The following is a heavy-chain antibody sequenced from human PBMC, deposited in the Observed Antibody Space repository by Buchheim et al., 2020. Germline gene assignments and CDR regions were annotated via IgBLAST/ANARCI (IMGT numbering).Heavy chain of an antibody. V-gene: IGHV3-33*01. Sequence: QVQLVESGGGVVQPGRSLRLSCAASGFTFSSYGMHWVRQAPGKGPEWVAVIWYDGSNKYYADSVKGRFTISRDNSKNTLYLQMNSLRAEDTAVYYCARVRGYALPRYYYGMDVWGQGTT. CDR3: ARVRGYALPRYYYGMDV. D-gene: IGHD2-2*01. CDR2: IWYDGSNK. J-gene: IGHJ6*02. CDR1: GFTFSSYG.